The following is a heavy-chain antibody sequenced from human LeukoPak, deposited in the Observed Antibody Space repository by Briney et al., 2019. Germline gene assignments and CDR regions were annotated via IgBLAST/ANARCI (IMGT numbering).Heavy chain of an antibody. CDR1: GYTLNELS. Sequence: ASVKVSCKVSGYTLNELSMHWVRQAPGKGLEWMGGFDPADGETVYAHRFQGRLTMTEDTSTNTGYMELTSLRSEDTAVYYCTADGGGLSSVVTPRSSPFDYWGQGTLVTVSS. J-gene: IGHJ4*02. D-gene: IGHD4-23*01. CDR3: TADGGGLSSVVTPRSSPFDY. V-gene: IGHV1-24*01. CDR2: FDPADGET.